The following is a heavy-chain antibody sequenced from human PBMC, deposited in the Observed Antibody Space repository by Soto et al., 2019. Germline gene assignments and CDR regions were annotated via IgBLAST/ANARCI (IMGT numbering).Heavy chain of an antibody. J-gene: IGHJ4*02. Sequence: PSETLSLTYTVSGGSISSGGDYWSWIRQHPGKGLEWIGYIYYSGNTYYNPSLKSRVTISVDTSKNQFSLKLSSVTAADTAVYYCARSGHLFDYWGQGILVTVSS. D-gene: IGHD3-10*01. CDR2: IYYSGNT. CDR1: GGSISSGGDY. CDR3: ARSGHLFDY. V-gene: IGHV4-31*03.